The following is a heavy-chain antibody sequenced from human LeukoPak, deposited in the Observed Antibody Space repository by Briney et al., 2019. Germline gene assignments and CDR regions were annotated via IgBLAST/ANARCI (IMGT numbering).Heavy chain of an antibody. Sequence: GGSLRLSCAASGFTFSSYEMNWVRQAPGKGLEWVSSISSSSDYIYDADSVQGRFTISRDNAKNSLYLQMNSLRAEDTAVYYCAAQAGLDYWGQGTLVTVSS. CDR3: AAQAGLDY. CDR1: GFTFSSYE. J-gene: IGHJ4*02. CDR2: ISSSSDYI. V-gene: IGHV3-21*01. D-gene: IGHD3-16*01.